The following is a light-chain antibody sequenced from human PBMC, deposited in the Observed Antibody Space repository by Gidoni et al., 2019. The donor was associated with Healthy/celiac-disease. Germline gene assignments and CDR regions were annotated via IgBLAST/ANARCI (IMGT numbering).Light chain of an antibody. CDR3: QQYNNWPPLT. CDR2: GAS. J-gene: IGKJ4*01. Sequence: EIVMTQSPATLSVSPGERATLSCRASQSVSSNLAWYQQKPGQAPRLLIYGASTRATGIPARLSGSGSGTEFTLTISSLQSEEFAVYYCQQYNNWPPLTFGGGTKVEIK. V-gene: IGKV3-15*01. CDR1: QSVSSN.